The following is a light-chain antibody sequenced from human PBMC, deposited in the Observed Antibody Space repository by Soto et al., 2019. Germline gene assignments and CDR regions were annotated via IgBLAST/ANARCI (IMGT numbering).Light chain of an antibody. Sequence: QSALTQPASVSGPPGQSIVISCNGSSSDIGSYNLVSWYQQYPGKAPALLIYEDDKRPSGVSNRFSGSKSDSTASLTISGLQAEDEADYYCCLYLGGTSVFGGGTQLTVL. CDR1: SSDIGSYNL. V-gene: IGLV2-23*01. J-gene: IGLJ7*01. CDR2: EDD. CDR3: CLYLGGTSV.